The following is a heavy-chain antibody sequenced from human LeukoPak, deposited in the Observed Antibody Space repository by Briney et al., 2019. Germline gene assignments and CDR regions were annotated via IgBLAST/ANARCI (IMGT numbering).Heavy chain of an antibody. J-gene: IGHJ4*02. D-gene: IGHD3-22*01. CDR2: ISYDGNEK. Sequence: GGSLRLSCVASGFTFSIFGMHWVRQAPGKGLEWVAVISYDGNEKYFGDSVKGRFTISRDNSKNTLYLQMNSLRAEDTAVYYCAKNSGTDYYDSSGSYYFDYWGQGTLVTVSS. V-gene: IGHV3-30*18. CDR3: AKNSGTDYYDSSGSYYFDY. CDR1: GFTFSIFG.